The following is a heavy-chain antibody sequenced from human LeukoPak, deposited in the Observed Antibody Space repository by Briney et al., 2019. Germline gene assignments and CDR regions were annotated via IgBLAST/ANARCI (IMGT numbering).Heavy chain of an antibody. D-gene: IGHD3-10*01. V-gene: IGHV4-59*01. J-gene: IGHJ4*02. CDR3: ARVSQIYGSGRYYKVFDY. Sequence: SETLSLTCTVSGGSISSYYWSWIRQPPGKGLEWIGYIYYSGSTNSNPSLKSRVTISVDTSNNQFSLKLSAVTAADTAVYYCARVSQIYGSGRYYKVFDYWGQGTLVTVSS. CDR1: GGSISSYY. CDR2: IYYSGST.